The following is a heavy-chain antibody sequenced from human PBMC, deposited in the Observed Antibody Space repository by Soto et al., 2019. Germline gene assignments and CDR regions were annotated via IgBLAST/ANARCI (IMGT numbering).Heavy chain of an antibody. D-gene: IGHD3-3*01. Sequence: PLETLSLTCAVYGGSVNGYYWNWIRHPPGKGLEWIGEINHTGGTHYNPSLKSRVTMSVDTSKNQFSLRLSSVTAADTAIYYCATRITVFGLLIPPFDPWGQGTQVTVSS. CDR1: GGSVNGYY. V-gene: IGHV4-34*01. J-gene: IGHJ5*02. CDR2: INHTGGT. CDR3: ATRITVFGLLIPPFDP.